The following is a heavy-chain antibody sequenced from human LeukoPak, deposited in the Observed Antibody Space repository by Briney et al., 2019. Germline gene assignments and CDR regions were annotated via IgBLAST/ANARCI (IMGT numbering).Heavy chain of an antibody. CDR3: ARGDYGGDYFDY. CDR1: GFTFSDHY. D-gene: IGHD4-23*01. Sequence: GGSLRLPCEASGFTFSDHYMSWIRQAPGKRLEWVSYISSGSTYTNYADSVEGRFSISRDNAKNSLYLQMNSLRAEDTAVYYCARGDYGGDYFDYWGQGTLVTVSS. CDR2: ISSGSTYT. J-gene: IGHJ4*02. V-gene: IGHV3-11*05.